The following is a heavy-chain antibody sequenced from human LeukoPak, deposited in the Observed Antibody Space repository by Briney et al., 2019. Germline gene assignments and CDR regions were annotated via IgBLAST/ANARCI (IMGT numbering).Heavy chain of an antibody. V-gene: IGHV3-13*01. D-gene: IGHD1-26*01. J-gene: IGHJ6*03. Sequence: QAGGSLRLSCAASGFTFSSYDMHWVRQATGKGLEWVSAIGTAGDKYYPGSVKGRFTISRENAKNSLYLQMNSRRAGDTAVYYCARGPSGSYPGYYYYYYMDVWGKGTTVTVSS. CDR1: GFTFSSYD. CDR3: ARGPSGSYPGYYYYYYMDV. CDR2: IGTAGDK.